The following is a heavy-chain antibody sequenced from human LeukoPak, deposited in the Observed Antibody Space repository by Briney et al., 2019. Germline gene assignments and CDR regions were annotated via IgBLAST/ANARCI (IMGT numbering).Heavy chain of an antibody. CDR2: INPNSGGT. V-gene: IGHV1-2*02. CDR1: GYTFTGYY. J-gene: IGHJ4*02. CDR3: ARRYYDILTGYYKYYFDY. D-gene: IGHD3-9*01. Sequence: ASVKVSCKASGYTFTGYYMHWVRQAPGQGLEWMGWINPNSGGTNYAQKFQGRVTMTRDTSISTAYMELSRLRSDDTAVYYCARRYYDILTGYYKYYFDYWGQGTLVTVCS.